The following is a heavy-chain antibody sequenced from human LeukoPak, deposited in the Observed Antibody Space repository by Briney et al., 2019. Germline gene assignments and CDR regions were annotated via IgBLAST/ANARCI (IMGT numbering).Heavy chain of an antibody. J-gene: IGHJ6*02. CDR1: GYTFTSYY. Sequence: ASVKVSCKASGYTFTSYYMHWVRQAPGQGLEWMGIINPSGGSTSYAQKFQGRVTMTRDTSTSTVYMELSSLRSEDTAVYYCATATVWFGELSYYYYYGMDVWGQGTTVTVSS. CDR2: INPSGGST. CDR3: ATATVWFGELSYYYYYGMDV. V-gene: IGHV1-46*01. D-gene: IGHD3-10*01.